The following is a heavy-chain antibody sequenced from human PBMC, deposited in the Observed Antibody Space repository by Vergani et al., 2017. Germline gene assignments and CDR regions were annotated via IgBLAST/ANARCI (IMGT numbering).Heavy chain of an antibody. D-gene: IGHD6-6*01. CDR1: GGTFSSYA. CDR3: ARAIAARFGGGDAFDI. CDR2: IIPIFGTA. V-gene: IGHV1-69*14. Sequence: QVQLVQSGAEVKKPGSSVKVSCKASGGTFSSYAISWVRQAPGQGLEWMGRIIPIFGTANYAQKFQGRVTITADKSTSTAYMELSSQRSEDTAVYYCARAIAARFGGGDAFDIWGQGTMVTVSS. J-gene: IGHJ3*02.